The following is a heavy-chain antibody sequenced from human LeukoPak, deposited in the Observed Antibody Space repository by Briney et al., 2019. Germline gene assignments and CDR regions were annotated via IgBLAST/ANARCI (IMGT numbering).Heavy chain of an antibody. CDR1: GITFTNAW. CDR2: IKTKTDGGTT. V-gene: IGHV3-15*01. Sequence: GGSLRLSCAASGITFTNAWMSWVRQAPGKGLEWVGRIKTKTDGGTTDYSAPVKGRFTISRDGSKNTLYLQMNSLKTEDTAVYYCTTDGYYYDTFDSWGQGTPVTVSS. D-gene: IGHD3-22*01. J-gene: IGHJ4*02. CDR3: TTDGYYYDTFDS.